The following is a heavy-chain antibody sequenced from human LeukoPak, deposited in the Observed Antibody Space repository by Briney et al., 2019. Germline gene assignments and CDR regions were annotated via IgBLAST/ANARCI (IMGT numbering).Heavy chain of an antibody. CDR2: IYTSGST. CDR1: GGSISNYY. Sequence: SETLSLTCTVSGGSISNYYWSWIRQPAGKGLEWIGRIYTSGSTDYNPSLKSRITMSIDTSKSRFSLKLSSVSAADTAVYYCARGYYYFGYWGQGTLVTVSS. D-gene: IGHD3-10*01. CDR3: ARGYYYFGY. V-gene: IGHV4-4*07. J-gene: IGHJ4*02.